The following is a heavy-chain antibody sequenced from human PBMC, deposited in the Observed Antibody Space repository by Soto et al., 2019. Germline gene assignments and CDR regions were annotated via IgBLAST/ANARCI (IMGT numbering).Heavy chain of an antibody. CDR2: IYSGGST. V-gene: IGHV3-53*04. J-gene: IGHJ6*03. CDR1: GFTVSRNY. Sequence: PGGSLRLFCVASGFTVSRNYMSWGRQAPGKGLEWVSVIYSGGSTYYADSVKGRFTISRHNSKNTLYLQMNSLRAEDTAVYYCARIGGYSRYDYGNYYYYYMDVWGKGTTVTVSS. D-gene: IGHD5-12*01. CDR3: ARIGGYSRYDYGNYYYYYMDV.